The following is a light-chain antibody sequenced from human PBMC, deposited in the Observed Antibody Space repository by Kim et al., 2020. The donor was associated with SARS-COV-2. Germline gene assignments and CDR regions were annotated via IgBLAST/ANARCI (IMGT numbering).Light chain of an antibody. CDR3: QQYNTYSGT. Sequence: ASVGDRVTIPCRASQSIDTWLAWFQQRPGKAPKLLIYQASTLESGVPSRFSGSGSGTEFTLTISSLQPDDFATYFCQQYNTYSGTFGQGTKVDIK. CDR2: QAS. J-gene: IGKJ1*01. V-gene: IGKV1-5*03. CDR1: QSIDTW.